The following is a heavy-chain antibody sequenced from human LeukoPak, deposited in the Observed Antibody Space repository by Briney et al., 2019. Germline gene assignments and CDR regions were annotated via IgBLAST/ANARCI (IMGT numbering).Heavy chain of an antibody. CDR3: ARGVYGNYGNFDY. J-gene: IGHJ4*02. D-gene: IGHD4-11*01. CDR2: ISAYNGNT. CDR1: RYTFTSYG. Sequence: ASVNVSCKASRYTFTSYGISCLRQAPGQGLEWMGWISAYNGNTNYAQTLQSRVTMSTDTSTKTASMELRCVRSEDTAVYYCARGVYGNYGNFDYWGQGTLVTVSS. V-gene: IGHV1-18*01.